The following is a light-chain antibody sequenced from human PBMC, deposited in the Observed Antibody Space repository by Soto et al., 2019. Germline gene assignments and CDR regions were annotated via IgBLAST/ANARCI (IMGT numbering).Light chain of an antibody. J-gene: IGKJ1*01. CDR3: QQDNSYSRT. Sequence: DIQMTQSPSTLSASVGDRVTITCRASQSISSWLAWYQQKPGKAPRLLIYQAFILESCVPSTFSGGGSWTESTLTISSLQPDAFATYHGQQDNSYSRTFGQGTKVVIK. V-gene: IGKV1-5*03. CDR2: QAF. CDR1: QSISSW.